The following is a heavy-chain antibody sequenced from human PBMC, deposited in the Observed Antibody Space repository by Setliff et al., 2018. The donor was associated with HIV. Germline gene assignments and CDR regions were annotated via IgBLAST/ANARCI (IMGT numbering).Heavy chain of an antibody. V-gene: IGHV3-74*01. CDR1: GFTFSTYW. D-gene: IGHD1-26*01. Sequence: PGGSLRLSCAASGFTFSTYWMHWVRQAPGKGLVWVSRISPDGSVINYAGSVKGRFTISRDNAKNTLYLQMNGLRAEDTAVYYCVRGIVGASVFNYWGQGTQVTVSS. CDR3: VRGIVGASVFNY. J-gene: IGHJ4*02. CDR2: ISPDGSVI.